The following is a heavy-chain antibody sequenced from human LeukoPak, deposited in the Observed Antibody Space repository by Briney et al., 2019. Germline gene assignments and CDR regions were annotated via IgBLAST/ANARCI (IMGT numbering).Heavy chain of an antibody. J-gene: IGHJ4*02. CDR1: GFSLSTSGMC. D-gene: IGHD5-12*01. CDR3: ARSGYELTFDY. CDR2: IDWDDDK. V-gene: IGHV2-70*11. Sequence: ESGPTLVNPTQTLTLTCTFSGFSLSTSGMCVSWIRQPPGKALEWLARIDWDDDKYYSTSLKTWLTISKDTSKNQVVLTMTNMDPVDTATYYCARSGYELTFDYWGQGTLVTVSS.